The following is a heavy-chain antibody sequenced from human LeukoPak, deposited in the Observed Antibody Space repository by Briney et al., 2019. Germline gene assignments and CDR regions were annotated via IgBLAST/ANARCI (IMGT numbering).Heavy chain of an antibody. J-gene: IGHJ4*02. V-gene: IGHV3-30*02. CDR2: IKYDGSKT. CDR3: VKDAIFTVDPFDY. D-gene: IGHD3-3*01. Sequence: GGSLRLSCEVSGTDFNRLGMHWVRQPPGKGLEWLAFIKYDGSKTEYEESVKGRFSVSRDNSKNTLYLDMNSLRIEDTAVYYCVKDAIFTVDPFDYWGQGTLVSVSS. CDR1: GTDFNRLG.